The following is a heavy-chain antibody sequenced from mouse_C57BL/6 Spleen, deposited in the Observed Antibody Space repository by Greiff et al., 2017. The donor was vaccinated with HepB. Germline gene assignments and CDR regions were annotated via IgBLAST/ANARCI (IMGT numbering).Heavy chain of an antibody. J-gene: IGHJ2*01. Sequence: VQLQESGPELVKPGASVKISCKASGYAFSSSWMNWVKQRPGKGLEWIGRIYPGDGDTNYNGKFKGKATLTADKSSSTAYMQLSSLTSEDSAVYFCARLDYGSSGYYFDYWGQGTTLTVSS. D-gene: IGHD1-1*01. CDR2: IYPGDGDT. CDR1: GYAFSSSW. V-gene: IGHV1-82*01. CDR3: ARLDYGSSGYYFDY.